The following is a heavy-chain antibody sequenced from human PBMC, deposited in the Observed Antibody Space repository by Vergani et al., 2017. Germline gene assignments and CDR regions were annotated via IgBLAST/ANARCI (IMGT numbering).Heavy chain of an antibody. CDR3: ASLPGSSGYPGSSDY. CDR2: ISAYNGNT. Sequence: QVQLVQSGAEVKKPGASVKVSCMACGYIFTSYGICWVRQAPGQGLERRGGISAYNGNTNYAQKIQGRVTMTTDTSTSTAYMELRSLRSDETAVYYCASLPGSSGYPGSSDYWGQGTLVTVSS. CDR1: GYIFTSYG. D-gene: IGHD3-22*01. V-gene: IGHV1-18*01. J-gene: IGHJ4*02.